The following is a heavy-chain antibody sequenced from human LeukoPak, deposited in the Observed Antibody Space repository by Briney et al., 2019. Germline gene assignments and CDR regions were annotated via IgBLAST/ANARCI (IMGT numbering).Heavy chain of an antibody. J-gene: IGHJ4*02. CDR2: INPNSGGT. D-gene: IGHD6-19*01. Sequence: ASVKVSCKASGYTFTGYYMHWVRQAPGQGLEWMGWINPNSGGTNYAQKFQGRVTMTTDTSTSTAYMELRSLRSDDTAVYYCARDASIAVAGGGYWGQGTLVTVSS. V-gene: IGHV1-2*02. CDR1: GYTFTGYY. CDR3: ARDASIAVAGGGY.